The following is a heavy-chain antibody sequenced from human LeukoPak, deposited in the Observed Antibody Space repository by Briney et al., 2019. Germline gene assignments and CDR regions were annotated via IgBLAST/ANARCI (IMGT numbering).Heavy chain of an antibody. CDR1: GYTFTSYD. V-gene: IGHV1-8*01. CDR2: MNPNSGST. J-gene: IGHJ3*02. CDR3: ARVYRLYERTYPAGYDI. Sequence: ASVKVSCKASGYTFTSYDINWVRQATGQGLEWMGWMNPNSGSTGYAQKFQGRVTMTRNTSISTAYMELSSLRSEDTAVFYCARVYRLYERTYPAGYDIWGQGTGVTVSS. D-gene: IGHD6-25*01.